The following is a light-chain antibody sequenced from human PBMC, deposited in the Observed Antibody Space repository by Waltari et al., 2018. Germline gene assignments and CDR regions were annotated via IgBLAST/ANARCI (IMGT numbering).Light chain of an antibody. CDR3: ATWDDSLSGYV. Sequence: QSVLTQPPSASGTPGQRVTISCSGTSSNIGRNYVFWFHQLPGTAPKVLIYKDKHRPAGVLDRFSGSNSGTSASLAISGLRSEDEADYYCATWDDSLSGYVFGSGTKVAVL. V-gene: IGLV1-47*01. CDR2: KDK. J-gene: IGLJ1*01. CDR1: SSNIGRNY.